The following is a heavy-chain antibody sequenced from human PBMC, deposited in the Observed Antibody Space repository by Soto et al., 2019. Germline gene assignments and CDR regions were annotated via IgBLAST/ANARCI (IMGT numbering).Heavy chain of an antibody. CDR2: ISAYNGNT. D-gene: IGHD3-22*01. V-gene: IGHV1-18*01. CDR3: ARGVYDSSGYSGGQTAEFDY. CDR1: GYTFTSYG. Sequence: ASVKVSCKASGYTFTSYGISWVRQVPGQGLEWMGWISAYNGNTNYAQKLQGRVTMTTDTSTSTAYMELRSLRSDDTAVYYCARGVYDSSGYSGGQTAEFDYWGQGTLVTVSS. J-gene: IGHJ4*02.